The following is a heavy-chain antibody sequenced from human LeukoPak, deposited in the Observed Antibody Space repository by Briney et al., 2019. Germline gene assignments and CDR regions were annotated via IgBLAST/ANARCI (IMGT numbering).Heavy chain of an antibody. CDR1: GYTFSVFS. CDR2: ISVRSNYR. D-gene: IGHD3-22*01. J-gene: IGHJ4*02. V-gene: IGHV3-21*01. CDR3: VRLRRNNVISGYYYYYDY. Sequence: GGSLRLSCAASGYTFSVFSVNWVRQAPGKGLEWVSSISVRSNYRYYADSVRGRFTISIDDARDSLFLQMNSLRAEDTAVYFCVRLRRNNVISGYYYYYDYWGQGTLVTVSS.